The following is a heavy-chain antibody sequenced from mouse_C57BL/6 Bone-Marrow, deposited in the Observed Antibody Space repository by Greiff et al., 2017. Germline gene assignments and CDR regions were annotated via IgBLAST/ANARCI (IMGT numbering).Heavy chain of an antibody. J-gene: IGHJ3*01. CDR2: ISGGGGNT. CDR1: GFTFSSYT. D-gene: IGHD1-1*01. Sequence: DVHLVESGGGLVKPGGSLKLSCAASGFTFSSYTMSWVRQTPEKRLEWVATISGGGGNTYYPDSVKGRFTISRENAKNTLYLQMSSRRTEDTSLYYCARQDYYGRGCAYWGQGTLVTVSA. V-gene: IGHV5-9*01. CDR3: ARQDYYGRGCAY.